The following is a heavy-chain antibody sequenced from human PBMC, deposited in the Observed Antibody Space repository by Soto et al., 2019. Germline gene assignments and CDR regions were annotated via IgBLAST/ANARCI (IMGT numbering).Heavy chain of an antibody. CDR3: ARGDIVVVPAAMTQYYYYYYYMDV. Sequence: SETLSLTCTVSGGSISSYYWSWIRQPPGKGLEWIGYIYYSGSTNYNPSLKSRVAISVDTAKNQISLKLSSVTAEDTAVYYCARGDIVVVPAAMTQYYYYYYYMDVWGKGTTVTVSS. CDR1: GGSISSYY. V-gene: IGHV4-59*08. J-gene: IGHJ6*03. D-gene: IGHD2-2*01. CDR2: IYYSGST.